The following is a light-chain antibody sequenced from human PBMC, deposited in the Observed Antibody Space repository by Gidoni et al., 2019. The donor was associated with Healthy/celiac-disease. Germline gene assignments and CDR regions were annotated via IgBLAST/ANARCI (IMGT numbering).Light chain of an antibody. CDR1: QSISSY. V-gene: IGKV1-39*01. J-gene: IGKJ1*01. Sequence: DIQMTQSPSSLSASVGYRVTITCRASQSISSYLNWYQQKPGKAPKLLIYDASMLQSGVPSRFSGSGSGTDFTLTISSLQPEDFATYYCQQSYSTPRTFGQGTKVEIK. CDR2: DAS. CDR3: QQSYSTPRT.